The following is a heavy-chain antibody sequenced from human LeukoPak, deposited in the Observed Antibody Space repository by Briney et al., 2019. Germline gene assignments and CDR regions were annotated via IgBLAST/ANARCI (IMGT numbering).Heavy chain of an antibody. D-gene: IGHD7-27*01. J-gene: IGHJ3*02. V-gene: IGHV3-23*01. Sequence: GGSLRLSCAASGFTFSSYAMSWVRQAPGKGLEWVSAISGSGGSTYYADSVKGRFTISRDNSKNTLYLQMNSLRAEDTAVYYCARATWGSGAFDIWGQGTMVTVSS. CDR3: ARATWGSGAFDI. CDR1: GFTFSSYA. CDR2: ISGSGGST.